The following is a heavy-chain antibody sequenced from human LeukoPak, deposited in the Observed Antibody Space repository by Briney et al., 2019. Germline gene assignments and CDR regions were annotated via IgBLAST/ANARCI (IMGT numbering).Heavy chain of an antibody. CDR2: INPSGGST. CDR1: GGTFSSYA. Sequence: ASVKVSCKASGGTFSSYAISWVRQAPGQGLEWMGIINPSGGSTSYAQKFQGRVTMTRDTSTSTVYMELSSLRSEDTAVYYCARRIDSSGYSDYWGQGTLVTVSS. J-gene: IGHJ4*02. D-gene: IGHD3-22*01. CDR3: ARRIDSSGYSDY. V-gene: IGHV1-46*01.